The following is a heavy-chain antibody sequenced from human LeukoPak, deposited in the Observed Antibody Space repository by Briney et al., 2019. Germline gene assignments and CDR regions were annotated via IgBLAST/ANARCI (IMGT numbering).Heavy chain of an antibody. CDR2: IHSTGIP. CDR1: GGAINNYF. V-gene: IGHV4-4*09. D-gene: IGHD3-16*01. Sequence: SDTLSLICTFSGGAINNYFWSWIRQPSGKGLECSGFIHSTGIPDYNPPRSSRVRISVATSKNQFSLRLTSVTAADTAVYFCARHKGGSYSESYLDYWGQGTLVTVSS. CDR3: ARHKGGSYSESYLDY. J-gene: IGHJ4*02.